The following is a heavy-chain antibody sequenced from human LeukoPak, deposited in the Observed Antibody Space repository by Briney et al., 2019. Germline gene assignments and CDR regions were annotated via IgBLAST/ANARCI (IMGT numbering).Heavy chain of an antibody. J-gene: IGHJ4*02. CDR1: GFTFSSYS. D-gene: IGHD2/OR15-2a*01. CDR3: ARVSEFGLDY. V-gene: IGHV3-23*01. CDR2: ISGSGGST. Sequence: PGGSLRLSCAASGFTFSSYSMNWVRQAPGKGLEWVSAISGSGGSTYYADSVKGRFTISRDNSKNTLYLQMNSLRAEDTAVYYCARVSEFGLDYWGQGTLVTVSS.